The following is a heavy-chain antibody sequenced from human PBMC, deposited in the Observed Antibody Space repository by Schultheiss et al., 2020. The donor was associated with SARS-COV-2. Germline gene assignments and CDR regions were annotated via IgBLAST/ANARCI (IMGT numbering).Heavy chain of an antibody. CDR1: GFTFASYT. CDR2: INGDGSST. CDR3: ARGAWALAGPPPPHHSNGMDV. J-gene: IGHJ6*02. D-gene: IGHD6-19*01. Sequence: GGSLRLSCAASGFTFASYTMTWVRQAPGKGLEWVSRINGDGSSTSYADSVKGRLTISRDNAKNTLYLQMNSLRDEDTAVYYCARGAWALAGPPPPHHSNGMDVWGQGTTVTVSS. V-gene: IGHV3-74*01.